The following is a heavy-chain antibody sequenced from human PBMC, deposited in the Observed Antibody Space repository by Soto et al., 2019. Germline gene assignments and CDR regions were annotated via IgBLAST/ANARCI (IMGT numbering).Heavy chain of an antibody. D-gene: IGHD3-16*02. CDR2: IISSGVDT. CDR3: AKGGGNYLDY. V-gene: IGHV3-23*01. J-gene: IGHJ4*02. CDR1: GFTFSNYG. Sequence: GGSLRLSCAASGFTFSNYGMTWVRQVSGKGLEWVSTIISSGVDTFYADSMKGRFAISRDNSKNTLYLQMNSLRTDDTAVYYCAKGGGNYLDYWGQGTVVTVSS.